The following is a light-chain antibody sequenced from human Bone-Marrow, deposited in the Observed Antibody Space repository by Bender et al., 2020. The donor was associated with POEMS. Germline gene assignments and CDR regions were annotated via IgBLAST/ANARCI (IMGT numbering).Light chain of an antibody. Sequence: QLVLTQSPSASASLGASVKLTCTLSSGHSSYAIAWHQQQSGRGPRYLMKLNSDGSHTKGDGIPDRFSGSSSGAERYLTISSLQSEDEADYYCQTWGTGIQGVFGGGTKLTVV. CDR1: SGHSSYA. J-gene: IGLJ3*02. V-gene: IGLV4-69*01. CDR2: LNSDGSH. CDR3: QTWGTGIQGV.